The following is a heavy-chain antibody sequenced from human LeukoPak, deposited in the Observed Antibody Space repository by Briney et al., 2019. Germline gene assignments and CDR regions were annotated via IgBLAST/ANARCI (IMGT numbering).Heavy chain of an antibody. CDR2: INPSGGSA. J-gene: IGHJ5*02. CDR1: GYTLSELS. V-gene: IGHV1-46*01. Sequence: GASVKVSCKISGYTLSELSMHWVRQAPGKGLEWMGIINPSGGSASDTQKFQGRVTMTRNTSISTAYMELSSLRSEDTAVYYCARFSFRVDPWGQGTLVTVSS. CDR3: ARFSFRVDP.